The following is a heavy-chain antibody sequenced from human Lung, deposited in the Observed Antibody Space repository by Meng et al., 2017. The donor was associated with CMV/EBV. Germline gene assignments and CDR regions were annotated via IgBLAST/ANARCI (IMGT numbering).Heavy chain of an antibody. D-gene: IGHD3-10*01. CDR2: MNPNSGNT. V-gene: IGHV1-8*03. J-gene: IGHJ6*02. CDR1: GYTFTSYE. CDR3: ARGAKNYYGSGRGYVDGMDV. Sequence: ASVKISCKASGYTFTSYEIDWVRQGTGQGLEWMGWMNPNSGNTGNAQKFQGRVTITRNTSISTAYMELSRLRSEHTAVYYCARGAKNYYGSGRGYVDGMDVWGQGTTVTVSS.